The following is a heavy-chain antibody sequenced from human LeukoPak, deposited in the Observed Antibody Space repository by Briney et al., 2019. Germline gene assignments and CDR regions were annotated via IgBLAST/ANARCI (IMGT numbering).Heavy chain of an antibody. J-gene: IGHJ3*02. V-gene: IGHV3-64D*06. CDR3: VKESGFMVAPNSAFDI. CDR1: GFTFNSYP. D-gene: IGHD4/OR15-4a*01. Sequence: PGGSLRLSCSASGFTFNSYPVHWVNQAPGKGLEYVPGISRNGGSTYYADSVKGRFTISRDNSENTLYLQMSSLRAEDTAVYYCVKESGFMVAPNSAFDIWGQGTMVTVSS. CDR2: ISRNGGST.